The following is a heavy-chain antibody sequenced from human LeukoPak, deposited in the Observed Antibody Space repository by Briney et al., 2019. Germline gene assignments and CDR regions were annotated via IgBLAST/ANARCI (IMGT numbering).Heavy chain of an antibody. CDR2: IYHSGGT. J-gene: IGHJ4*02. CDR3: ARVASSSWYEDY. D-gene: IGHD6-13*01. CDR1: SYSISSGYY. V-gene: IGHV4-38-2*02. Sequence: SEALSLTCTVSSYSISSGYYWGWIRQPPGKGLEWIGSIYHSGGTYYNPSLKSRVTISVDTSKNQFSLKLSSVTAADTAVYYCARVASSSWYEDYWGQGTLVTVSS.